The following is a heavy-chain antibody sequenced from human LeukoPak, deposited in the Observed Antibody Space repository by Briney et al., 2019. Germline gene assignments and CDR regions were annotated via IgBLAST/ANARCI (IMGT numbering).Heavy chain of an antibody. J-gene: IGHJ5*02. V-gene: IGHV4-30-4*01. D-gene: IGHD3-22*01. Sequence: SETLSLTCTVSGGSISSGDYYWSWIRQPPGKGLEWIGYMYYSGSTYYNPSLKSRFTISVDTSKNQFSLKLSSVTAADTAVYYCARPYYYDSRIDPWGQGTLVTVSS. CDR3: ARPYYYDSRIDP. CDR2: MYYSGST. CDR1: GGSISSGDYY.